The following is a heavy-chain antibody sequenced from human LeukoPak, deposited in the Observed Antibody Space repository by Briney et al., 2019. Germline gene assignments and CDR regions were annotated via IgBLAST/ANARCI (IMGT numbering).Heavy chain of an antibody. J-gene: IGHJ4*02. D-gene: IGHD6-13*01. CDR2: IRSEAYGAPA. CDR1: GFTFGDYA. V-gene: IGHV3-49*04. Sequence: GGSLRLSCTASGFTFGDYAMSWVRQAPGRGLEWVGFIRSEAYGAPAEYAASVKGRFTISRDDSKSIAYLQMDSLKTEDTAVYYCTIPDVSSSWYEFIDYWGQGTLVTVSS. CDR3: TIPDVSSSWYEFIDY.